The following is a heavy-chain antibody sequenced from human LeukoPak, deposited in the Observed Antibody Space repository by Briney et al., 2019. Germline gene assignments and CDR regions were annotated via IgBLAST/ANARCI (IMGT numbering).Heavy chain of an antibody. V-gene: IGHV4-39*07. CDR2: IYHSGRT. Sequence: SETLSLTCTVSGDSISSSSYYWGWIRQSPGKGLEWIGEIYHSGRTNYNPSLKSRVTISVDKSKNQFSLKLSSVTAADTAVYYCARNWNSNNWFDPWGQGTLVTVSS. D-gene: IGHD1-1*01. J-gene: IGHJ5*02. CDR1: GDSISSSSYY. CDR3: ARNWNSNNWFDP.